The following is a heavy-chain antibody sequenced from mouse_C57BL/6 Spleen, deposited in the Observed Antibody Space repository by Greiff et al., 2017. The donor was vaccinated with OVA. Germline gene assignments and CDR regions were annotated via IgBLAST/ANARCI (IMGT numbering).Heavy chain of an antibody. Sequence: QVQLQQPGAELVMPGASVKLSCKASGYTFTSYWMHWVKQRPGQGLEWIGEIDPSDSYTNYNQKFKGKSTLTVDKSSSTAYMQLSSLTSEDSAVYYCARGGPQYYFDYWGQGTTLTVSS. V-gene: IGHV1-69*01. J-gene: IGHJ2*01. CDR3: ARGGPQYYFDY. CDR1: GYTFTSYW. D-gene: IGHD3-2*02. CDR2: IDPSDSYT.